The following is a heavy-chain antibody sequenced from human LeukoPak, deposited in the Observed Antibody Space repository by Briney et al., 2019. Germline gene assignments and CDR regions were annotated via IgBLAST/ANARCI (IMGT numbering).Heavy chain of an antibody. CDR3: ARDCSGGSCYVLDP. V-gene: IGHV7-4-1*02. Sequence: ASVKVSCKASGYTFTSYAMNWVRQAPGQGLEWMGRINTNTGNPTYAQGFTGRFVFSLDTSVSTAYLQISSLKAEDTAVYYCARDCSGGSCYVLDPWGQGTLVTVSS. CDR2: INTNTGNP. D-gene: IGHD2-15*01. CDR1: GYTFTSYA. J-gene: IGHJ5*02.